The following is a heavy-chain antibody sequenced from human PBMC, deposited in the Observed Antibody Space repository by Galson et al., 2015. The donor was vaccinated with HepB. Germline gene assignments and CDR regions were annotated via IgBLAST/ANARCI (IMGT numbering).Heavy chain of an antibody. V-gene: IGHV3-33*08. CDR2: IWKDGSNK. CDR3: AREDKNIAVAALDY. J-gene: IGHJ4*02. Sequence: SLRLSCAASGFTFTNYGFHWVRQAPGKGLEWVAVIWKDGSNKYFSDSVKGRFTISRDNSKKTLYLQMNSLRAEDTAVYYCAREDKNIAVAALDYWGQGTMVTVSS. D-gene: IGHD6-13*01. CDR1: GFTFTNYG.